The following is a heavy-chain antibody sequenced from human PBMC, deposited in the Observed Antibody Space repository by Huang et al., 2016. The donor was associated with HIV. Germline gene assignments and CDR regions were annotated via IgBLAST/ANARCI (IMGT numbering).Heavy chain of an antibody. Sequence: EVQLVESGGGLVQPGGSLRLSCAGSGFTFSPYWMNWVRQAPGKGLEWVAIIKQDGSEKHNVDSVEGRFSISRDNVKNSVFLQMNSLRVEDTAVYYCAGGQGYLIEHWGQGTLVTVSS. V-gene: IGHV3-7*01. CDR1: GFTFSPYW. J-gene: IGHJ4*02. D-gene: IGHD2-21*01. CDR3: AGGQGYLIEH. CDR2: IKQDGSEK.